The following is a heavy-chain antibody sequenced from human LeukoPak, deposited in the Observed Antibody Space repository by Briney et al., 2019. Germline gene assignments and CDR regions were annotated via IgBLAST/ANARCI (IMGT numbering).Heavy chain of an antibody. CDR3: ARRERSYYGY. V-gene: IGHV1-69*13. Sequence: VASVKVSCKASGGTFSSYAISWVRQAPGQGLEWMGGIIPIFGTANYAQKFQGRVTITADESTSTAYMELSSLRSEDTAVYYCARRERSYYGYWGQGTLVTVSS. CDR1: GGTFSSYA. J-gene: IGHJ4*02. CDR2: IIPIFGTA. D-gene: IGHD5-24*01.